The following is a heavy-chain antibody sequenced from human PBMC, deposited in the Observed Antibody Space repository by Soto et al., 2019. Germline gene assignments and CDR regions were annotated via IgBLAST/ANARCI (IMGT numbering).Heavy chain of an antibody. V-gene: IGHV3-33*01. J-gene: IGHJ4*02. CDR3: ARAVGPFDY. Sequence: QVQLVESGGGVVQSGRSLRLSCAASGFDFSTYGMHWVGQAPGKGLEWVAVIWYDGSNKYYADSVGGRFIISRDNSKITLFLQLNSLRAEDTAVYYCARAVGPFDYWGQGTLVTVSS. CDR2: IWYDGSNK. D-gene: IGHD1-26*01. CDR1: GFDFSTYG.